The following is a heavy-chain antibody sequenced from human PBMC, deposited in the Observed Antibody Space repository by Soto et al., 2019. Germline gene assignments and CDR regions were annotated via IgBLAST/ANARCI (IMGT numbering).Heavy chain of an antibody. CDR2: IIPILGIA. J-gene: IGHJ4*02. V-gene: IGHV1-69*04. CDR3: ARDSLYDSSGYFDY. D-gene: IGHD3-22*01. Sequence: GASVKVSCKASGGTFSSYTISWVRQAPGQGLEWMGRIIPILGIANYAQKFQGRVTITADKSTSTAYMELSSLRSEDTAVYYCARDSLYDSSGYFDYWGQGTLVTVSS. CDR1: GGTFSSYT.